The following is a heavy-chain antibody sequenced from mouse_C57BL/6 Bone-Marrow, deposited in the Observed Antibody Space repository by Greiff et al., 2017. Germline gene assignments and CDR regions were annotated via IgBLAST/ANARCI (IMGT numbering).Heavy chain of an antibody. CDR2: INRDGGST. Sequence: DVHLVEPGGGLVQPGASLKLSCESNEYEFPSHDMSWVRKTPEKRLELVAAINRDGGSTYYPDTMERRFIISRDNTKKTPYLQMSSLRSEGTALYYCARHGGDYGPWYFDVGGAGTAVTVTS. CDR1: EYEFPSHD. V-gene: IGHV5-2*01. D-gene: IGHD2-4*01. J-gene: IGHJ1*01. CDR3: ARHGGDYGPWYFDV.